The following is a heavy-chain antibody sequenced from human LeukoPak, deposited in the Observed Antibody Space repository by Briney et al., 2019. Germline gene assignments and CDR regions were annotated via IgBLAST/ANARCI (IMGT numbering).Heavy chain of an antibody. CDR2: IYPGDSDT. D-gene: IGHD4-11*01. CDR1: GYSFTTYW. CDR3: ARLVTSYFVY. J-gene: IGHJ4*02. V-gene: IGHV5-51*01. Sequence: GESLKISCKGSGYSFTTYWIGWVRQVPGKGLEWMGIIYPGDSDTKYSPSFQGQVTISADKSISTAYLQWSSLKASDTAMYYCARLVTSYFVYWGQGTLVTVSS.